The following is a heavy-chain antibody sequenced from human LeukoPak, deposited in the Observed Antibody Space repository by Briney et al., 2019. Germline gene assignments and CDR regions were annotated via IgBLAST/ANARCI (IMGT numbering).Heavy chain of an antibody. D-gene: IGHD5-24*01. CDR3: ASSRSGWLQYNY. CDR2: IYSGGST. CDR1: GFTVSSNY. Sequence: GGSLRLSCAASGFTVSSNYMSWVRQAPGKGLEWVSVIYSGGSTYYADSVKGRFTISRDNSKNTLYLQMNSLRAEDTAVYYCASSRSGWLQYNYWGQGTLVTVSS. V-gene: IGHV3-66*01. J-gene: IGHJ4*02.